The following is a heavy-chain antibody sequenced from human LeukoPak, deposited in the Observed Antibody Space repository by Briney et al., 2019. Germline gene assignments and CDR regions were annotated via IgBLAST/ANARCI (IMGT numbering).Heavy chain of an antibody. D-gene: IGHD2-2*02. Sequence: PSETLSLTCTVSGGSISSGDYYWSWIRQPPGKGLEWIGYIYYSGSTYYNPSLKSRVTISVDTSKNQFSLKLSSVTAADTAVYYCASQTFLPHIHVPYYFDYWGQGTLVTVSS. CDR1: GGSISSGDYY. J-gene: IGHJ4*02. V-gene: IGHV4-30-4*08. CDR2: IYYSGST. CDR3: ASQTFLPHIHVPYYFDY.